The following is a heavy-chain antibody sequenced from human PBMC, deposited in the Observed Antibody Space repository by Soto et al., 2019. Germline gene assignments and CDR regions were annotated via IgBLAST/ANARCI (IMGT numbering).Heavy chain of an antibody. CDR1: GFTFSNAW. Sequence: PGGSLRLSCAASGFTFSNAWMSWVRQAPGKGLEWVGRIKSKTDGGTTDYAAPVKGRFTISRDDSKNTLYLQMNSLKTEDTAVYYCTTDFDPIVVVPAAIVWFDPWGQGTLVTVSS. CDR3: TTDFDPIVVVPAAIVWFDP. CDR2: IKSKTDGGTT. D-gene: IGHD2-2*01. V-gene: IGHV3-15*01. J-gene: IGHJ5*02.